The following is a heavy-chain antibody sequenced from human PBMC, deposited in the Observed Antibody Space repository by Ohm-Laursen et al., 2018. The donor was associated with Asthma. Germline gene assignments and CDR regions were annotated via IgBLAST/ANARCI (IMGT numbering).Heavy chain of an antibody. J-gene: IGHJ4*02. Sequence: SSLRLSCSASEFTFSRYAIHWVRQAPGKGLEWVAVISYDGSKKYYADSVKGRFTISRDNSKNTLYLQMNSLRAEDTAVYYCAKDSSATTSPSFDYWGQGTLVTVSS. CDR1: EFTFSRYA. CDR2: ISYDGSKK. V-gene: IGHV3-30*18. CDR3: AKDSSATTSPSFDY. D-gene: IGHD1-1*01.